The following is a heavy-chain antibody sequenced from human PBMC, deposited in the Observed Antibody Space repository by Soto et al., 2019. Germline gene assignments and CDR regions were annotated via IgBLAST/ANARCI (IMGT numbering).Heavy chain of an antibody. CDR2: FNSDGSGT. V-gene: IGHV3-74*01. CDR3: TRDHPRTPGMDV. CDR1: GFTFSSYW. J-gene: IGHJ6*02. Sequence: EVQLVESGGGLVQPGGSLRLSCAASGFTFSSYWMHWVRQAPGKGLVWVSRFNSDGSGTSYADSVRGRFTISRDNAKKMLYLQMNSLRAEDTAVYYCTRDHPRTPGMDVWGQGTTVTVSS.